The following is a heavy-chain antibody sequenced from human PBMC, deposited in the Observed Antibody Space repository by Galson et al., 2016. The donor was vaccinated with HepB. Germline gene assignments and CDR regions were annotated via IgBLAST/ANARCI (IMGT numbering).Heavy chain of an antibody. J-gene: IGHJ3*02. CDR2: ISYDGRDK. Sequence: SLRLSCAASRFTFSRNAMHWVRQAPGKGLDWVAAISYDGRDKYYADSVKGRFTISRDNSRNTVYLEMNSLRPEDTAVYYCVRDPYGDNDAFDIWGQGTMVSVSS. CDR1: RFTFSRNA. V-gene: IGHV3-30-3*01. D-gene: IGHD4-17*01. CDR3: VRDPYGDNDAFDI.